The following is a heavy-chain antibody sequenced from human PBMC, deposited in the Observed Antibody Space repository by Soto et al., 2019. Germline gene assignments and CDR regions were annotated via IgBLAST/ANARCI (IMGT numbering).Heavy chain of an antibody. V-gene: IGHV1-46*01. CDR2: INPSVGST. CDR3: ARARDMDV. CDR1: GYSFTTYN. Sequence: QVQLVQSGTEVKKPGASVKVSCKASGYSFTTYNLHWVRQAPGQGLEWMGIINPSVGSTTYAQNFXDXGXTTRDTSTTTVYMELSSLRSEDTAVYYCARARDMDVWGQGTTVTVSS. J-gene: IGHJ6*02.